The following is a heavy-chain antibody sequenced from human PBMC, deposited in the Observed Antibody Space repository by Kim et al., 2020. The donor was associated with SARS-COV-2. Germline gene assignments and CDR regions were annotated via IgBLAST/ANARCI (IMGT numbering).Heavy chain of an antibody. V-gene: IGHV4-34*01. J-gene: IGHJ5*02. D-gene: IGHD1-1*01. Sequence: PSLRSRVTISVDTSKNQFSLKLSSVTAADTAVYYCARGSDNWNDGSWFDPWGQGTLVTVSS. CDR3: ARGSDNWNDGSWFDP.